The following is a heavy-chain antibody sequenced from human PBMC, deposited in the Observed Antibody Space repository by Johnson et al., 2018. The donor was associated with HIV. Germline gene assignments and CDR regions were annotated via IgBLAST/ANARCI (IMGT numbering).Heavy chain of an antibody. D-gene: IGHD2-21*02. J-gene: IGHJ3*02. CDR1: GFTVTNYH. CDR3: ARGGAYCGGDCNAFDI. V-gene: IGHV3-7*02. CDR2: IKQDGSEK. Sequence: VQLVESGGGLIQPGGSLRLSCAASGFTVTNYHMSWVRQAPGKGLEWVANIKQDGSEKYYVDSVKGRFNISRDNAKNSLFLQMNSLRAEDTAVYYCARGGAYCGGDCNAFDIWGQGTMVTVSS.